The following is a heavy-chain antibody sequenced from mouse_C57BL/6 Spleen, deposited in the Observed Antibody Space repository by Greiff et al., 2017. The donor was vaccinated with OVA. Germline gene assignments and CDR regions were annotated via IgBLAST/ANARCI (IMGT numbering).Heavy chain of an antibody. Sequence: VQLQQPGAELVKPGASVKMSCKASGYTFTSYWITWVKQRPGQGLEWIGDIYPGSGSTNYNEKFKSKATLTVDTSSSTAYMQLSSLTSEDSAVYYCAMIYYYGSSPFDYWGQGTTLTVSS. CDR3: AMIYYYGSSPFDY. J-gene: IGHJ2*01. CDR1: GYTFTSYW. D-gene: IGHD1-1*01. CDR2: IYPGSGST. V-gene: IGHV1-55*01.